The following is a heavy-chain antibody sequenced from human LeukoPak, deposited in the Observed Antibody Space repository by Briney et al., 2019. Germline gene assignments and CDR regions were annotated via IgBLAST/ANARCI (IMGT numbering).Heavy chain of an antibody. V-gene: IGHV4-34*01. CDR2: INHSGST. CDR1: GGSFSGYY. CDR3: ARRSYDILTGYYNVDY. D-gene: IGHD3-9*01. J-gene: IGHJ4*02. Sequence: SETLSLTCAVYGGSFSGYYWSWNRQPPGKGLEWIGEINHSGSTNYNPSLKSRVTISVNTSKNQFSLKLSSVTAADTAVYYCARRSYDILTGYYNVDYWGQGTLVTVSS.